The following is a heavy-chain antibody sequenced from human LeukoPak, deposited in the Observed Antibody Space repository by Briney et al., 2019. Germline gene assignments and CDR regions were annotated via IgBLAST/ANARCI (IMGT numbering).Heavy chain of an antibody. CDR2: IVVGSGNT. D-gene: IGHD4-23*01. J-gene: IGHJ3*01. Sequence: PSVKVSCKASGFTFTSSAVQWVRQARGQRLEWIGWIVVGSGNTNDAQKFQERVTITRDMSTSTVYMELSSLRSEDTAVYYCAAEGRPTVVTFRKGAVDLWGQGTMVTVSS. CDR1: GFTFTSSA. CDR3: AAEGRPTVVTFRKGAVDL. V-gene: IGHV1-58*01.